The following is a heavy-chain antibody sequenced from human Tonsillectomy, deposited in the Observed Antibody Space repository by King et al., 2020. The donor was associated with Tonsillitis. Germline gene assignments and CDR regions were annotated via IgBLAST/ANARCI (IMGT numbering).Heavy chain of an antibody. Sequence: VQLVESGGGVVQPGRSLRLSCAASGFTFSYYGIHWVRQAPGKGLEWVAVISYDGSNKYYADSVKGRFTISSDNSKNTLYLEMNSLRAEDTAVYYCARDRRAHAGNIDYPEYWGQGTLVTVSS. J-gene: IGHJ4*02. V-gene: IGHV3-30*03. CDR2: ISYDGSNK. CDR3: ARDRRAHAGNIDYPEY. D-gene: IGHD4-11*01. CDR1: GFTFSYYG.